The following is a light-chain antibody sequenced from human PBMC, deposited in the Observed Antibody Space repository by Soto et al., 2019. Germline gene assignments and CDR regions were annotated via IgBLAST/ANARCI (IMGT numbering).Light chain of an antibody. J-gene: IGLJ2*01. CDR2: EVS. CDR1: SSDVGGYXY. CDR3: SSYTSSSTVV. Sequence: QSALTQPASVSGSPGQAITISCTGTSSDVGGYXYVSWYQQHPGKAPKLMIYEVSNRPSGVSNRFSGSKSGNTASLTISGLXAEDEADYYCSSYTSSSTVVFGGGTQLTVL. V-gene: IGLV2-14*01.